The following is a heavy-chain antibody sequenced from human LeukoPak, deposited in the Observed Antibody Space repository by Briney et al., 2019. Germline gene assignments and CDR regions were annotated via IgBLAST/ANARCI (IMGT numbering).Heavy chain of an antibody. CDR1: GFTFSSYA. CDR2: ISGSGGST. Sequence: GGSLRLSCAASGFTFSSYAMSWVRQAPGKGLEWVSAISGSGGSTYCADSVKGRFTISRDNSKNTLYLQMNSLRAEDTAVYYCARGDGVVTTEGYYYYYMDVWGKGTTVTVSS. CDR3: ARGDGVVTTEGYYYYYMDV. J-gene: IGHJ6*03. D-gene: IGHD3-3*01. V-gene: IGHV3-23*01.